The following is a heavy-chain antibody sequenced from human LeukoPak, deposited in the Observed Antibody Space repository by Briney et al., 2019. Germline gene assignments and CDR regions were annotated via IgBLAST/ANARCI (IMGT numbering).Heavy chain of an antibody. D-gene: IGHD6-13*01. CDR1: GFTFSSST. J-gene: IGHJ4*02. CDR2: IGRSSRDM. Sequence: GRSLRLSCAASGFTFSSSTMNWVRQAPGKGLEWVSSIGRSSRDMYYADSVRGRFTISRDNGKNSLFLQMNSLRAEDTSVYYCVRGDSRDYWGQGTLVTVSS. V-gene: IGHV3-21*01. CDR3: VRGDSRDY.